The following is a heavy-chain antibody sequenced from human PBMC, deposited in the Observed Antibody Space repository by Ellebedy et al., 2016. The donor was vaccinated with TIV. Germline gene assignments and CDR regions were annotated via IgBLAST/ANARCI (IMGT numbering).Heavy chain of an antibody. D-gene: IGHD3-9*01. CDR3: AKLGFDILTGSGGMDV. J-gene: IGHJ6*02. V-gene: IGHV3-23*01. CDR1: GFTFSNYA. Sequence: GESLKISCAASGFTFSNYAMSWVRRSPGKGLDWVSLISGSGEYTYYADSVKGRLTISRDNSMDTLYLQMNSLRVGDTAEYYCAKLGFDILTGSGGMDVWGQGTTVTVSS. CDR2: ISGSGEYT.